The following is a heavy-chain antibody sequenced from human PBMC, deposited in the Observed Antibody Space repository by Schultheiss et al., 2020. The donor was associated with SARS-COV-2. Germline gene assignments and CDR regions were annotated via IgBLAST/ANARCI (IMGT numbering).Heavy chain of an antibody. V-gene: IGHV4-59*12. CDR2: IYYSGST. CDR3: ARGSYDSSGYDAFDI. CDR1: GDSINTYY. D-gene: IGHD3-22*01. J-gene: IGHJ3*02. Sequence: SETLSLTCAVFGDSINTYYWSWIRQPPGKGLEWIGYIYYSGSTNYNPSLKSRVTISVDTSKNQFSLKLSSVTAADTAVYYCARGSYDSSGYDAFDIWGQGTMVTVSS.